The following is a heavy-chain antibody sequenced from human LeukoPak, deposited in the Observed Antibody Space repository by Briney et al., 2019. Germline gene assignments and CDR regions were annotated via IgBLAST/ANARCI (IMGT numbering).Heavy chain of an antibody. CDR1: GGSFSGYY. V-gene: IGHV4-34*01. D-gene: IGHD7-27*01. CDR3: ARREFPLLGPYFFDY. J-gene: IGHJ4*02. Sequence: SETLSLTCAVYGGSFSGYYWTWIRQPPGKGLEWIGEINQSGSTNYKPSLKSRVTISVDTSKNQFSLMLSSVTAADTAVYYCARREFPLLGPYFFDYWGQGTLVTVSS. CDR2: INQSGST.